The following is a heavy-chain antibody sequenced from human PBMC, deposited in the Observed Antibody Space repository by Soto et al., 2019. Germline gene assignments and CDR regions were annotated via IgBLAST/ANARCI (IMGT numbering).Heavy chain of an antibody. Sequence: QVQLVQPGAEVKKPGSSVKVSCKASGGTFSSYTISWVRQAPGHGLEWMGRIIPILGIANYAQKFHGRVTITADKSTSTAYMELSSLRSEDTAVYYCARADLERPFDYWGQGTLVTVSS. J-gene: IGHJ4*02. CDR2: IIPILGIA. CDR3: ARADLERPFDY. V-gene: IGHV1-69*02. D-gene: IGHD1-1*01. CDR1: GGTFSSYT.